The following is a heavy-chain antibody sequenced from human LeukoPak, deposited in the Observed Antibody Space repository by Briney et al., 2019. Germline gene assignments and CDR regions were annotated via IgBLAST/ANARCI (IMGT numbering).Heavy chain of an antibody. CDR1: GGSISSGAYY. D-gene: IGHD3-10*01. CDR2: ISNSGSA. V-gene: IGHV4-31*03. CDR3: ARDYKGVRGVDY. J-gene: IGHJ4*02. Sequence: TLSLTCTVSGGSISSGAYYWSWIRQHPGKGLEWIGYISNSGSAYYNASLKSRVTLSMDTAKNQFSLKLNSVTAADTAVYYCARDYKGVRGVDYWGQGTLVTVSS.